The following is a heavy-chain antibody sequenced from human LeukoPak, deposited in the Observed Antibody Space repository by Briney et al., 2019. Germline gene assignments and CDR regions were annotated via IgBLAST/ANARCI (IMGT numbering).Heavy chain of an antibody. CDR1: GFTFSSYS. Sequence: GGSLRLSCAASGFTFSSYSMNWVRQAPGKGLEWVSSISSSSSYIYYADSVKGRFTISRDNAKNSPYLQMNSLRAEDTAVYYCARDPYGGLFDYWGQGTLVTVSS. CDR2: ISSSSSYI. J-gene: IGHJ4*02. V-gene: IGHV3-21*01. CDR3: ARDPYGGLFDY. D-gene: IGHD4-23*01.